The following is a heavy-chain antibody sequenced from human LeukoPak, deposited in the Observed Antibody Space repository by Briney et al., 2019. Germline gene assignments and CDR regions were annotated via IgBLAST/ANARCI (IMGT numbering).Heavy chain of an antibody. J-gene: IGHJ5*02. D-gene: IGHD1-7*01. Sequence: SETLSLTCTVSGGSISSYYWSWIRQPPGKGLEWIGYIYYSGSTSYNPSLKSRVTTLIDTSKNQFSLNLSSVTAADTAVYYCARHGNYAGGIDWFDPWGQGTLVTVSS. CDR3: ARHGNYAGGIDWFDP. CDR2: IYYSGST. CDR1: GGSISSYY. V-gene: IGHV4-59*08.